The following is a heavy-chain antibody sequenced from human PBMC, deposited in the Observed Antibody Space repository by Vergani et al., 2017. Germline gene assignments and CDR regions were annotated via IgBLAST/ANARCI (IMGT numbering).Heavy chain of an antibody. CDR3: ASDLRLLYNRFDP. CDR1: GFTFNQYG. V-gene: IGHV3-33*01. CDR2: TWYDGNNK. Sequence: QVQLVESGGGVVQPGRSLRLSCAASGFTFNQYGMHWVRQAPGKGLEWVAVTWYDGNNKQYADSVKGRFTISRDNSKSTMYLQMNSLRDEDTCVYYCASDLRLLYNRFDPWGQGTLVTVSS. J-gene: IGHJ5*02. D-gene: IGHD1-14*01.